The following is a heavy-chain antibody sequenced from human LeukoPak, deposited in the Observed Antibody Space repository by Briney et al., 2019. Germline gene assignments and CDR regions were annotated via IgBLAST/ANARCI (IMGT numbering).Heavy chain of an antibody. D-gene: IGHD3-3*01. CDR3: GRETDFGVVTH. V-gene: IGHV6-1*01. CDR2: TYYRCQQWHS. Sequence: PSQTLSLTSAISGDSASSNCASWNWTRQSPSRGLECLGGTYYRCQQWHSDYAPSVKGRLSLIPDTSKNQYSLQLNYMPPEDTAVYYCGRETDFGVVTHWGEGTLVSVSS. J-gene: IGHJ4*02. CDR1: GDSASSNCAS.